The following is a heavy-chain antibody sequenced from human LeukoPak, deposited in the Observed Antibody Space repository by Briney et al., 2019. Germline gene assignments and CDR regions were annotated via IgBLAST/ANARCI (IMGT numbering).Heavy chain of an antibody. CDR3: AGRWTGSLDY. CDR2: ISYDGINT. J-gene: IGHJ4*02. CDR1: GFTFSSYS. Sequence: PGGSLRLSCAASGFTFSSYSMTWVRQAPGKGLEWVAVISYDGINTYYADSVQGRFTISRDNSNSTLYLQMNSLRAEDTAVYYCAGRWTGSLDYWGQGTLVTVSS. V-gene: IGHV3-30*03. D-gene: IGHD3/OR15-3a*01.